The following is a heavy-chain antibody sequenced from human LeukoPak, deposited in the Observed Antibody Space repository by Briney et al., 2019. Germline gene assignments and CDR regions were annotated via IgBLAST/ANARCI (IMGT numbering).Heavy chain of an antibody. D-gene: IGHD1-1*01. Sequence: SETLSLTCTVSGGPIISHYWTWIRQSPGKGLEWVGSVYYSGNTYYNPSLKSRVTTSVDTSKNQFSLKLSSVTAANTAVYYCVRRRGLFDYWGQGTLVTVSS. V-gene: IGHV4-59*05. CDR2: VYYSGNT. J-gene: IGHJ4*02. CDR1: GGPIISHY. CDR3: VRRRGLFDY.